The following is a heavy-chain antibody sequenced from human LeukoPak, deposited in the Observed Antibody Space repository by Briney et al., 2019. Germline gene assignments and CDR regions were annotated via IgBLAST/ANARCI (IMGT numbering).Heavy chain of an antibody. CDR2: ISGSGGST. D-gene: IGHD3-10*01. CDR3: AKDSRLYGSGSYYADY. V-gene: IGHV3-23*01. J-gene: IGHJ4*02. Sequence: GGSLRLSCAASGFTFSSYAMSWVRQAPGKGLEWVSAISGSGGSTYYADSVKGRFTISRDNSKNTPYLQMNSLRAEDTAVYYCAKDSRLYGSGSYYADYWGQGTLVTVSS. CDR1: GFTFSSYA.